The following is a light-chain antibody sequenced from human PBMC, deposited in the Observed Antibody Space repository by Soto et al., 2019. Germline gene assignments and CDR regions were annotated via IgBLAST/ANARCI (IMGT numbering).Light chain of an antibody. J-gene: IGKJ2*01. CDR1: QTISSY. CDR2: AAS. V-gene: IGKV1-39*01. CDR3: HQSYGTLYS. Sequence: DIQMTQSPSFLSASVGDRVTITCRASQTISSYLNWYQQKPGKAPKRLIYAASSLQSGVPSTFSGSGSGTDFAVTISSLQPEDFATYYCHQSYGTLYSGGQGTKLEIK.